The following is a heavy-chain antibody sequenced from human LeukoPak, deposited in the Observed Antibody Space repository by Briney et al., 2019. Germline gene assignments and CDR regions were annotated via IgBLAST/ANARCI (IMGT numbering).Heavy chain of an antibody. CDR2: ISSSSSYI. V-gene: IGHV3-21*04. Sequence: GGSLRLSCAASGFTFSSYSMNWVRQAPGKGLEWVSSISSSSSYIYYADSVKGRFTISRDNSKNTLYLQMNSLRAEDTAVYYCAKGYSYGKGEYYFDYWGQGTLVTVSS. CDR1: GFTFSSYS. J-gene: IGHJ4*02. CDR3: AKGYSYGKGEYYFDY. D-gene: IGHD5-18*01.